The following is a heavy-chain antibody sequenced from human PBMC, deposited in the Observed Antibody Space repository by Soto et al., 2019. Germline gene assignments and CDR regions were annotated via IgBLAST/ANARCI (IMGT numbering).Heavy chain of an antibody. D-gene: IGHD2-15*01. CDR1: GGSTSSYY. J-gene: IGHJ6*02. V-gene: IGHV4-59*01. CDR3: ARVTAFMAASYYYGMDV. Sequence: RSLTCTVSGGSTSSYYWSWIRQPPGKGLEWIGYIYYSGSTNYNPSLKSRVTISVDTSKNQFSLKLSAVTAADTAVYYCARVTAFMAASYYYGMDVWGQGTTVTVSS. CDR2: IYYSGST.